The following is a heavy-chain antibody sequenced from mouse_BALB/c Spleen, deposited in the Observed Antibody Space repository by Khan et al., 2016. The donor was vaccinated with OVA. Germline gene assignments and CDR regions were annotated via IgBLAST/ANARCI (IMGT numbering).Heavy chain of an antibody. V-gene: IGHV3-2*02. J-gene: IGHJ3*01. Sequence: EVELVESGPGLVKPSQSLSLTCTVTGYSITSEFAWNWIRQFPGNKLEWMGYISYSGNTRYNPSLKSLISITRDTSRNQFFLQLNSVTTEDTATYYCARKDYYDYDPFPDWGQGTLVTVSA. CDR3: ARKDYYDYDPFPD. CDR1: GYSITSEFA. CDR2: ISYSGNT. D-gene: IGHD2-4*01.